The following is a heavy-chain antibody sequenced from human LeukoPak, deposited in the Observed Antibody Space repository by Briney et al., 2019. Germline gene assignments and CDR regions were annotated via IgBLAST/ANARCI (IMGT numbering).Heavy chain of an antibody. V-gene: IGHV3-53*04. CDR3: ARGGPATTIDY. Sequence: VGSLRLSPAASGVTISNYYMSWGRQAPGTGLGWVSVIYTGGNTYYTDAVKGRFTISRHNSKNTLYLQMNNLRAEDTAVYYCARGGPATTIDYWGRGTLVTVSS. D-gene: IGHD1-1*01. CDR2: IYTGGNT. J-gene: IGHJ4*02. CDR1: GVTISNYY.